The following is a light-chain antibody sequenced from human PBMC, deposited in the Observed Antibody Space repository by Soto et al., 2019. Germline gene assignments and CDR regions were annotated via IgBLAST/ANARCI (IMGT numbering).Light chain of an antibody. Sequence: DIQMTQSPSTLSASVGDRVTITCRASQSISSWLAWYQQKPGKAPKLLIYDASSLESGVPSRFSGSGSGTEFTLTISSLQPDDFAVYSCLQYHNLWAFGQGTKVDI. CDR3: LQYHNLWA. CDR2: DAS. J-gene: IGKJ1*01. CDR1: QSISSW. V-gene: IGKV1-5*01.